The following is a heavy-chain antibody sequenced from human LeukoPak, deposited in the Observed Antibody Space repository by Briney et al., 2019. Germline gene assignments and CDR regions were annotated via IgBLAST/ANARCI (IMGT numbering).Heavy chain of an antibody. J-gene: IGHJ6*02. Sequence: PGGSLRLSCAASGFTFSSYGMHWVRQAPGKRLEWVAVIWYDGSNKYYADSVKGRFTISRDNSKNTLYLQMNSLRAEDTAVYYCARDGVYDSSGYGYYYYYGMDVWGQGTTVTVSS. V-gene: IGHV3-33*01. CDR1: GFTFSSYG. CDR3: ARDGVYDSSGYGYYYYYGMDV. CDR2: IWYDGSNK. D-gene: IGHD3-22*01.